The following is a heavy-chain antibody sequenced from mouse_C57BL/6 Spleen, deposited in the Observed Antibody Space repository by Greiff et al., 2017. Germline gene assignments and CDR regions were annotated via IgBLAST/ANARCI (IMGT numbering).Heavy chain of an antibody. CDR1: GYAFSSYW. CDR2: IYPGDGDT. J-gene: IGHJ4*01. D-gene: IGHD2-3*01. V-gene: IGHV1-80*01. CDR3: ASGGYYVPCAMDY. Sequence: QVQLQQSGAELVKPGASVKISCKASGYAFSSYWMNWVKQRPGKGLEWIGQIYPGDGDTNYNGKFKGKATLTADKSSSTAYMQLSSLTSEDSAVYFCASGGYYVPCAMDYWGQGTSVTVSS.